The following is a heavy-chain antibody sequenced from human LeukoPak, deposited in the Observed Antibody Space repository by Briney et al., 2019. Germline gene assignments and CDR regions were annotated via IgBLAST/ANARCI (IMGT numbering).Heavy chain of an antibody. CDR1: GYSFADYY. J-gene: IGHJ6*03. V-gene: IGHV1-2*02. CDR2: INPNSSDT. D-gene: IGHD2-8*01. CDR3: ARGGLRVMVYRLYYMDV. Sequence: ASVKVSCKASGYSFADYYMHWVRQAPGQGLEWMGWINPNSSDTKYAQKFQGRVTMTRDTSISTAYMELTRLRSDDTAVYYCARGGLRVMVYRLYYMDVWGKGTTVTVSS.